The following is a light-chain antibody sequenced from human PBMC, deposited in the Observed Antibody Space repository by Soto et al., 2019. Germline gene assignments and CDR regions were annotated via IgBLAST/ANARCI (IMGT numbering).Light chain of an antibody. V-gene: IGKV3-20*01. CDR1: LSISSSY. CDR2: GAS. J-gene: IGKJ3*01. Sequence: EIVLTQSPGTLSLSPGERATLSCRASLSISSSYLAWYQQRPGQAPRLLIFGASYRATGIPDRFSGSGSGTDFTLTISRLEPEDFAVYYCQQYSSSPPEFTFGPGTKVDSK. CDR3: QQYSSSPPEFT.